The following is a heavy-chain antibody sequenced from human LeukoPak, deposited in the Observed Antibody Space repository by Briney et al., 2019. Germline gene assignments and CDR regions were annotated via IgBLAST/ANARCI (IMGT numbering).Heavy chain of an antibody. Sequence: GASVKVSCKASGYTFTSYGISWVRQAPGQGLEWMGWISAYNGNTNYAQKLQGRVTMTTETSTSTAYMELRSLRSDDTAVYYCARGCRTEGSTSCYLLGWDQGTLVTVSS. D-gene: IGHD2-2*01. CDR3: ARGCRTEGSTSCYLLG. CDR2: ISAYNGNT. J-gene: IGHJ4*02. V-gene: IGHV1-18*01. CDR1: GYTFTSYG.